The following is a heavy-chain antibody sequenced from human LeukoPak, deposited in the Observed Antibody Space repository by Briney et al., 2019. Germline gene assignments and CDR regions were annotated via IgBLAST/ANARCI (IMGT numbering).Heavy chain of an antibody. CDR3: ARGAGTIFGEYYYYMDV. D-gene: IGHD3-3*01. CDR2: ISSSGSYI. CDR1: GVTFSDSA. V-gene: IGHV3-21*01. J-gene: IGHJ6*03. Sequence: TGGSLRLSCAASGVTFSDSAMTWVRQVPVKGLEWVSSISSSGSYIYYADSVKGRFTISRDNAKSSLYLEMNSLSADDTAVYHCARGAGTIFGEYYYYMDVWGKGTAVTVSS.